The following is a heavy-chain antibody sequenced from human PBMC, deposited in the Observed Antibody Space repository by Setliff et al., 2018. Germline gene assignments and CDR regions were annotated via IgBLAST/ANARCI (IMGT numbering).Heavy chain of an antibody. CDR1: GFTFSRYW. CDR2: IKQDGSEK. CDR3: ARDHAYGSRFYYYYYGMDV. J-gene: IGHJ6*02. Sequence: PGGSLSLSCAASGFTFSRYWMSWVRQAPGKGLEWVANIKQDGSEKYYVDSVKGRFTISRDNAKNSLYLQMNSLRAEDTAVYYCARDHAYGSRFYYYYYGMDVWGQGTTVTVSS. V-gene: IGHV3-7*01. D-gene: IGHD3-10*01.